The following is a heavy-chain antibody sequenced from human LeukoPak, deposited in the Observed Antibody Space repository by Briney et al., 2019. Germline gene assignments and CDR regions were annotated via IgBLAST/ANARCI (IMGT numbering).Heavy chain of an antibody. V-gene: IGHV3-11*04. CDR1: GFTFSDYY. CDR2: ISTSGSTI. D-gene: IGHD4-17*01. CDR3: ASQQDYGDYYFDH. Sequence: GGSLRLSCAASGFTFSDYYMSWIRQAPGKGLEWVSYISTSGSTIYYADSVKGRFTISRDNAENSLYLQMNSLRAEDTAVYYCASQQDYGDYYFDHWGQGTPVTVSS. J-gene: IGHJ4*02.